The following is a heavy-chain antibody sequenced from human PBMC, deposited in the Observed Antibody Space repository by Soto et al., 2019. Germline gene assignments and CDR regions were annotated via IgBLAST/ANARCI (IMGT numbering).Heavy chain of an antibody. CDR3: ARLEGLATISYYFDF. CDR1: GGSITGYY. J-gene: IGHJ4*02. V-gene: IGHV4-59*08. CDR2: IYYSGST. D-gene: IGHD3-9*01. Sequence: PSETLSLTCTVSGGSITGYYWSWIRQPPGKGLEWVGYIYYSGSTNHNPSLKTRVTISLDKSKSQFSLKLNSVTAADSAVYFCARLEGLATISYYFDFWGPGALVTVSS.